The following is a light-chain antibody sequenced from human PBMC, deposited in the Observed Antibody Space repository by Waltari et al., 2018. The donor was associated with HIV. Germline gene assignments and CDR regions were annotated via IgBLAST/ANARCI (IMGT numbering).Light chain of an antibody. Sequence: QSALTQPRSVSESPGQSVTISCPGTSSDVGAYNYVSLYQQHPGRAPKFIIYNVSERPSGVPDRFSGSKSGNTASLTISGLQAEDEADYYCSSYAGTSNFVLFGGGTKLTVL. CDR1: SSDVGAYNY. V-gene: IGLV2-11*01. CDR3: SSYAGTSNFVL. J-gene: IGLJ2*01. CDR2: NVS.